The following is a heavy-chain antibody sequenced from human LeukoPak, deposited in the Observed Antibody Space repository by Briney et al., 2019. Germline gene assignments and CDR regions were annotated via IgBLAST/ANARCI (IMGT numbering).Heavy chain of an antibody. CDR2: ISRSGGNT. J-gene: IGHJ4*02. V-gene: IGHV3-23*01. CDR3: AKDWPVSGDHYTPFDY. CDR1: GFTFSSHA. Sequence: GGSLRLSCAASGFTFSSHAMSWVRQAPGKGLEWVAAISRSGGNTYYGDSVRGRFTISRDSSKNTLHLQMDSLRAEAPAVYYCAKDWPVSGDHYTPFDYWGQGTLVTVSS. D-gene: IGHD1-26*01.